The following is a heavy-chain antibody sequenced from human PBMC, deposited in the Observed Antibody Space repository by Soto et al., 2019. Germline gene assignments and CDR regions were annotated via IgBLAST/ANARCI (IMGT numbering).Heavy chain of an antibody. CDR1: GGSISSGGYY. V-gene: IGHV4-31*03. Sequence: SETPSLTCTVSGGSISSGGYYWSWIRQHPGKGLEWIGYIYYRGNTYYNPSLKSRATISVDTSKNQFSLKLSSVTAADTAVYYCARVEWEVIFMDVWGQGTTVTVSS. D-gene: IGHD1-26*01. J-gene: IGHJ6*02. CDR2: IYYRGNT. CDR3: ARVEWEVIFMDV.